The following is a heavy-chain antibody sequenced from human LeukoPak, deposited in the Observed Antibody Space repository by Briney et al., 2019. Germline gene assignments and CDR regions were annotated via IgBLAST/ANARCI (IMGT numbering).Heavy chain of an antibody. CDR3: ARCSPFDY. Sequence: PGGSLRLSCAASGFTVSSNYMSWVRQAPGKGLEWLSVIYSGGNTYYADSVKGRFTVSRDNSKNTLYLQMNSLRAEDTAVYYCARCSPFDYWGQGTLVTVSS. D-gene: IGHD6-13*01. CDR1: GFTVSSNY. V-gene: IGHV3-53*01. J-gene: IGHJ4*02. CDR2: IYSGGNT.